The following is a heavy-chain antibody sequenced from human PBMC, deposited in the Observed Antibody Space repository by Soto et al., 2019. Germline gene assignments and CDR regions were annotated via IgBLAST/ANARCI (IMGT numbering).Heavy chain of an antibody. Sequence: QVQLVQSGAEVKKPGASVKVSCKASGYTFTSYYMHWVQQAPGQGLEWMGIINPSGGSTSYAQKFQGRVTMTRDTSTSTVYMELSSLRSEDTAVYYCARGSVVVTAILLAHFDYWGQGTLVTVSS. J-gene: IGHJ4*02. D-gene: IGHD2-21*02. V-gene: IGHV1-46*01. CDR3: ARGSVVVTAILLAHFDY. CDR2: INPSGGST. CDR1: GYTFTSYY.